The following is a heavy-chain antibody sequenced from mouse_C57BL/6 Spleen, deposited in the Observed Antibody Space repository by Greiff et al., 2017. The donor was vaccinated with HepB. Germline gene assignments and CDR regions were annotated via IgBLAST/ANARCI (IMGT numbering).Heavy chain of an antibody. D-gene: IGHD2-4*01. Sequence: QVQLQQSGAELVRPGASVTLSCKASGYTFTDYEMHWVKQTPVHGLEWIGAIDPETGGTAYNQKFKGKAILTADKSSSTAYMELRSLTSEDSAVYYCTRGGSYYDYDEAYWGQGTLVTVSA. CDR1: GYTFTDYE. CDR3: TRGGSYYDYDEAY. V-gene: IGHV1-15*01. CDR2: IDPETGGT. J-gene: IGHJ3*01.